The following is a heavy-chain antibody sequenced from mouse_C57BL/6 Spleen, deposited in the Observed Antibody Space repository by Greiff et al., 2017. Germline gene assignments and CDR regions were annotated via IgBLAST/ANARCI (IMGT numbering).Heavy chain of an antibody. CDR2: FYPGSGSI. CDR1: GYTFTEYT. V-gene: IGHV1-62-2*01. CDR3: ARHEVSSGKMDY. D-gene: IGHD3-2*02. Sequence: VKVVESGAELVKPGASVKLSCKASGYTFTEYTIHWVKQRSGQGLEWIGWFYPGSGSIKYNEKFKDKATLTADKSSSTVYMELSRLTSEDSAVYFCARHEVSSGKMDYWGQGTSVTVSS. J-gene: IGHJ4*01.